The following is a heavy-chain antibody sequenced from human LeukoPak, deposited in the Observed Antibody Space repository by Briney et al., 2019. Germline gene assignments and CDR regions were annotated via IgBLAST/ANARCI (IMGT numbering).Heavy chain of an antibody. D-gene: IGHD6-13*01. V-gene: IGHV4-61*01. J-gene: IGHJ4*02. Sequence: SETLSLTCTVSSGSVNSGSYYWNWIRQPPGKGLERIGYIYYSGSTNYNPSLKSRVTISLDTAKNQLSLKLSSVTAADTAVYYCARRAGYTSSWYEYWGQGTLVTVSS. CDR2: IYYSGST. CDR3: ARRAGYTSSWYEY. CDR1: SGSVNSGSYY.